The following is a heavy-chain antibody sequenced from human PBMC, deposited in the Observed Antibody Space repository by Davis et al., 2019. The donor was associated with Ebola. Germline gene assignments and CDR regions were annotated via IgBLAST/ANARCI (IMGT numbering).Heavy chain of an antibody. J-gene: IGHJ3*01. V-gene: IGHV3-23*01. D-gene: IGHD6-19*01. CDR3: AKDTSNVWFDV. Sequence: GESLKISCAASGFTFSTYDMGWVRQAPGKGLEWVSDISSGGAPYYADSVKGRFTISRDNSKNPLYLQMNSLRVEDTAMYYCAKDTSNVWFDVWGQGTMVTVSS. CDR2: ISSGGAP. CDR1: GFTFSTYD.